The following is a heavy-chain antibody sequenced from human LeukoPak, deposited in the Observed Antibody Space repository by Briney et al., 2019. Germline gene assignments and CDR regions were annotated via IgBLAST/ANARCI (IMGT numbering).Heavy chain of an antibody. J-gene: IGHJ4*02. D-gene: IGHD3-10*01. Sequence: PGGSLRLSCAASGFTFSSYGMDWVRQAPGKGLEWVALISYDGSNKYYADSVKGRFTISRDNAKNSLYLQMNSLRAEDTAVYYCARERVVRGVIITFDYWGQGTLVTVSS. CDR2: ISYDGSNK. CDR1: GFTFSSYG. CDR3: ARERVVRGVIITFDY. V-gene: IGHV3-30*03.